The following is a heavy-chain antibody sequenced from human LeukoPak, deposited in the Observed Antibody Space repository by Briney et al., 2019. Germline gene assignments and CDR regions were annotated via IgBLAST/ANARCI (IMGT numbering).Heavy chain of an antibody. D-gene: IGHD2/OR15-2a*01. CDR1: GNYW. CDR2: INSDGSWT. CDR3: VSFYEAY. Sequence: GGSLSLSCAASGNYWMHWVRQAPGKGLVWVSHINSDGSWTSYADSVKGRFTISKDNAKNTVYLQMNNLRAEDTAVYYCVSFYEAYWGRGTLVTVSS. V-gene: IGHV3-74*01. J-gene: IGHJ4*02.